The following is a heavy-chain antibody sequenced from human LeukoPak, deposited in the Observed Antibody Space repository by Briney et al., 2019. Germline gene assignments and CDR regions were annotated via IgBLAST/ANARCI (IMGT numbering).Heavy chain of an antibody. D-gene: IGHD3-16*01. CDR2: ISAYNGKT. CDR3: ARSSHRLYDYVWGSYESKGY. J-gene: IGHJ4*02. CDR1: GYTFTNYG. V-gene: IGHV1-18*01. Sequence: ASVKVSCKASGYTFTNYGISWVRQAPGQGLEWMGWISAYNGKTHYAQKLQGRVTMTTDTSTSTAYMELRSLRSDDTAMYYCARSSHRLYDYVWGSYESKGYWGQGTLVTVSS.